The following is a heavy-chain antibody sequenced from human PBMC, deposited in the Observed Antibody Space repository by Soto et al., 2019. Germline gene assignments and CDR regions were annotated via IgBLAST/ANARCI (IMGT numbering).Heavy chain of an antibody. CDR2: IIPIFGTA. CDR3: ARSQGGSSSLDIYYYYYYGMDV. V-gene: IGHV1-69*01. CDR1: GGTFSSYA. D-gene: IGHD2-15*01. Sequence: QVQLVQSGAEVKKPGSSVKVSCKAPGGTFSSYAISWVRQAPGQGLEWMGGIIPIFGTAKYAQKFQGRVTITADESTSTCYMELSSLRSEDTAVYYCARSQGGSSSLDIYYYYYYGMDVWGQGTKVTVSS. J-gene: IGHJ6*02.